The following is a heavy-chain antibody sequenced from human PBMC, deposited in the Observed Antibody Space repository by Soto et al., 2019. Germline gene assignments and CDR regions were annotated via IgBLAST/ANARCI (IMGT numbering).Heavy chain of an antibody. V-gene: IGHV1-69*13. D-gene: IGHD4-17*01. CDR1: GGTFSSYA. Sequence: ASVKVSCKASGGTFSSYAISWVRQAPGQGLEWMGGIIPIFGTANYAQKFQGRVTITADESTSTAYMELSSLRSEDTAVYYCAMVTDYGDSPSPWGQGTLVTVSS. CDR3: AMVTDYGDSPSP. J-gene: IGHJ5*02. CDR2: IIPIFGTA.